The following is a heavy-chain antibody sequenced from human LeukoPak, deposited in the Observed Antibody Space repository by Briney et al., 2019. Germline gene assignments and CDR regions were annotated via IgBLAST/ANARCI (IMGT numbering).Heavy chain of an antibody. CDR1: GFTFSRYG. Sequence: GGSLRLSCAASGFTFSRYGMHWVRQAPGKGLEWVAVIWYDGSNEYYADSVKGRFTIFRDNSKNTPHLQMNSLRAEDTAVYYCARPLVGDALDYWGQGTLVTVSS. V-gene: IGHV3-33*01. CDR3: ARPLVGDALDY. D-gene: IGHD1-26*01. J-gene: IGHJ4*02. CDR2: IWYDGSNE.